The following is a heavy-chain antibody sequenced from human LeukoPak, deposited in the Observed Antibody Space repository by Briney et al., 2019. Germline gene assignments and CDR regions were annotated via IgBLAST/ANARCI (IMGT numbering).Heavy chain of an antibody. CDR3: ARGYSSSWYSLAPNNGFDP. CDR1: GGSISSSSYY. CDR2: IYYSGST. J-gene: IGHJ5*02. V-gene: IGHV4-39*01. D-gene: IGHD6-13*01. Sequence: SETLSLTCTVSGGSISSSSYYWGWIRQPPGKVLEWNGSIYYSGSTYYNPALKSRVTISVDTSKNQFSLKLSSVTAADTAVYYCARGYSSSWYSLAPNNGFDPWGQGTLVTVSS.